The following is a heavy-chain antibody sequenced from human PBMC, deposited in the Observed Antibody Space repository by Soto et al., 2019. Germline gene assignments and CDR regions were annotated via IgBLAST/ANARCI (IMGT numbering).Heavy chain of an antibody. CDR3: VRGTRLWFGDRGMDV. CDR1: GGSISSSSYY. D-gene: IGHD3-10*01. J-gene: IGHJ6*02. V-gene: IGHV4-39*01. CDR2: IYYSGST. Sequence: SETLSLTCTVSGGSISSSSYYWGWIRQPPGKGLEWIGSIYYSGSTYYNPSLKSRVTISVDTSKNQFSLKLSSVTAADTAVYYCVRGTRLWFGDRGMDVWGQGTTVTVSS.